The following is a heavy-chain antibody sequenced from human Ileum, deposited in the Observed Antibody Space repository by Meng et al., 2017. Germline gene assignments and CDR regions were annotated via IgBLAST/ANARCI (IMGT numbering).Heavy chain of an antibody. CDR1: GFSISDDH. Sequence: GRLGECGGGLGKPGGSLRLCCAASGFSISDDHITWIRQAPGKGLEWISYISKTSIYIYYTDSVKGRFTISRDNAKDSVCLQMNSLRAEDTAVYYCARDGGHRRFDVWGQGTLVTVSS. CDR2: ISKTSIYI. CDR3: ARDGGHRRFDV. D-gene: IGHD3-16*01. V-gene: IGHV3-11*01. J-gene: IGHJ5*02.